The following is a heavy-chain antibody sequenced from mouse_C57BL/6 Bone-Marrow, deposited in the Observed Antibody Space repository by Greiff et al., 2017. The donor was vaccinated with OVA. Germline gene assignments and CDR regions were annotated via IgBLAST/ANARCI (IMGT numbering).Heavy chain of an antibody. CDR2: IDPSDSYT. Sequence: QVQLQQPGAELVMPGASVKLSGKASGYPLPSSGMPWVKQRPGQGLEWIGEIDPSDSYTNYNQKFKGKSTLTVDKSSSTAYMQLSSLTSEDSAVYYCARFGGGSADYWGQGTTLTVSS. V-gene: IGHV1-69*01. CDR1: GYPLPSSG. D-gene: IGHD1-1*01. J-gene: IGHJ2*01. CDR3: ARFGGGSADY.